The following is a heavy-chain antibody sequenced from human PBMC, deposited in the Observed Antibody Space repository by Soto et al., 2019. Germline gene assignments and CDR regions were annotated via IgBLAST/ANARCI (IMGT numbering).Heavy chain of an antibody. CDR2: ISGYSGKT. J-gene: IGHJ5*02. D-gene: IGHD3-3*01. V-gene: IGHV1-18*04. CDR1: GYTLISYG. CDR3: ATGVAMTLFGELIENWFDP. Sequence: QVQLVQSGPEVKKPGASVKVSCKASGYTLISYGVSWVRQAPGQGLEWMGWISGYSGKTNYAQKFQGRVNMTRDTATKTAYRERRRRTADAAAIYSGATGVAMTLFGELIENWFDPWGQGTLVTVSS.